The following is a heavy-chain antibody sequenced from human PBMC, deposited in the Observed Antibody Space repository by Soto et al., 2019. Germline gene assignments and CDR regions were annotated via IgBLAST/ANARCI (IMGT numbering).Heavy chain of an antibody. CDR2: ISAYNGNT. V-gene: IGHV1-18*01. J-gene: IGHJ4*02. CDR3: ARGWTPIDY. D-gene: IGHD2-15*01. Sequence: QVQLVQSGAEVKKPGASVEVSCKASAYTFTNFGITWVRQAPGQGLEWMGWISAYNGNTNYAQKFQGRVTMTTDTSTSTAYMEVRSLRFDDTAVYYGARGWTPIDYWGQGTLVTVSS. CDR1: AYTFTNFG.